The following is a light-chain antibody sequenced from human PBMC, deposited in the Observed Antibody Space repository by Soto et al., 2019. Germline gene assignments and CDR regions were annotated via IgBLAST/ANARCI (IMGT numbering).Light chain of an antibody. Sequence: IVMTQSPATLSVSPGERATLSCRASQSVSSNLAWYQQKPGQAPRLLIYGASTRATGTPARFSGTGSGTEFSLTISSLLSEDFSVYYCQQYFNWPPITFGQGTRLEIK. J-gene: IGKJ5*01. CDR3: QQYFNWPPIT. CDR1: QSVSSN. V-gene: IGKV3D-15*01. CDR2: GAS.